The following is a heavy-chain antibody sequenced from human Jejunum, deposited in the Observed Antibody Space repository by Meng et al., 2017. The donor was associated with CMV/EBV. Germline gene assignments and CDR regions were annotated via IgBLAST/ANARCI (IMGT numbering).Heavy chain of an antibody. V-gene: IGHV1-18*01. D-gene: IGHD6-6*01. CDR1: GYTFTIYG. Sequence: QCPLGRLVSELKKPGSPVKVSCKASGYTFTIYGISGVLQAPGQGLEWMGWISAYSGNTNYAQKLQDRVTMTTDTSTSTVYMELRSLRSDDTAVYYCARDGRYSSSSWADNDYWGQGTLVTVSS. CDR3: ARDGRYSSSSWADNDY. J-gene: IGHJ4*02. CDR2: ISAYSGNT.